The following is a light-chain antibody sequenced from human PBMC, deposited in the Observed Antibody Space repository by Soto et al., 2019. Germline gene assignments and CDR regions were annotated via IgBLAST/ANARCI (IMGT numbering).Light chain of an antibody. CDR2: MGS. CDR3: QQFGSSVT. V-gene: IGKV2-28*01. J-gene: IGKJ5*01. CDR1: QSLLHSNGNNY. Sequence: DIVMTQSPLSLPVTPGEPASISCKSIQSLLHSNGNNYLDWYLQKPGQSPXLLIYMGSNRASGVPDRFSGSGSGTDFTLTIRRLEPEDFAVYYCQQFGSSVTFGQGTKLDIK.